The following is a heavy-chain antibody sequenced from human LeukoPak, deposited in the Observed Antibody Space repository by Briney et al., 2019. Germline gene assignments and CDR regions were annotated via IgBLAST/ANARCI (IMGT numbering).Heavy chain of an antibody. CDR1: GGSISSYY. CDR3: ARDRGLYYFDY. V-gene: IGHV4-59*01. J-gene: IGHJ4*02. D-gene: IGHD3-10*01. CDR2: IYYSGST. Sequence: SETLSLTCTVSGGSISSYYWSWIRQPPGKGLEWIGYIYYSGSTNHNPSLKSRVTISVDTSKNQFSLKLSSVTAADTAVYYCARDRGLYYFDYWGQGTLVTVSS.